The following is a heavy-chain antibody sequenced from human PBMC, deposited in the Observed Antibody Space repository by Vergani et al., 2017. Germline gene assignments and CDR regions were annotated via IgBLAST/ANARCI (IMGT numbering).Heavy chain of an antibody. CDR3: ARVRRRYCSSTSCYAFDY. CDR1: GFTFSSYA. CDR2: ISYDGSNK. Sequence: QVQLVESGGGVVQPGRSLRLSCAASGFTFSSYAMHWVRQAPGKGLEWVAVISYDGSNKYYADSVKGRLTISRDNSKNTLYLQMNSLRAEDTAVYYCARVRRRYCSSTSCYAFDYWGQGTLVTVSS. D-gene: IGHD2-2*01. V-gene: IGHV3-30-3*01. J-gene: IGHJ4*02.